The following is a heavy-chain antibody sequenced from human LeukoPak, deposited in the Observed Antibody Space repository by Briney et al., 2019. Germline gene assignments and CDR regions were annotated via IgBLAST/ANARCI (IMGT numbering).Heavy chain of an antibody. V-gene: IGHV1-69*04. D-gene: IGHD1-26*01. CDR2: IIPILGIA. J-gene: IGHJ3*02. Sequence: SVKVSCKASGGTFSSYAISWVRQAPGQGLEWMGRIIPILGIANYAQKFQGRVTITADKSTSTAYMELSSLRSEGTAVYYCASRGDRVGATDAFDIWGQGTMVTVSS. CDR3: ASRGDRVGATDAFDI. CDR1: GGTFSSYA.